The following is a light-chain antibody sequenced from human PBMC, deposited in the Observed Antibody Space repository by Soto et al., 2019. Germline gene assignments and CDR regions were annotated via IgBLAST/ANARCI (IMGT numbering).Light chain of an antibody. CDR3: QQFKDLYS. CDR1: QNINYN. V-gene: IGKV3-15*01. J-gene: IGKJ2*03. Sequence: EIVMTQSPATLSVSPGERVTLSCRASQNINYNLAWYQQKPGQTPRLLIQGASNRATGTPVRFSGSGSGTEFTLTISSLQSEDFGVYYCQQFKDLYSFGQGTKLEIK. CDR2: GAS.